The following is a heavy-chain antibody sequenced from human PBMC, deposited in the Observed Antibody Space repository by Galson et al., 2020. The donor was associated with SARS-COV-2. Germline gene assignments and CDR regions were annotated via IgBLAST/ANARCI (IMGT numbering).Heavy chain of an antibody. J-gene: IGHJ5*02. V-gene: IGHV3-21*01. D-gene: IGHD3-10*01. CDR3: ARGAAFRGYGSGANWFDP. Sequence: AGGSLRLSCAASGFTFSSYSMNWVRQAPGKGLEWVSSISSSSSYIYYAASVKGRFTISRDNAKNSLYLQMNSLRAEDTAVYYCARGAAFRGYGSGANWFDPWGQGTLVTVSS. CDR2: ISSSSSYI. CDR1: GFTFSSYS.